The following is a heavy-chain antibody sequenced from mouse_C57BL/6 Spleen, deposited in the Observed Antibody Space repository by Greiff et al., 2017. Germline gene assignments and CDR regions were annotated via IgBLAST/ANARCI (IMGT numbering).Heavy chain of an antibody. CDR3: TRDNDGSLYYYAMDY. D-gene: IGHD2-3*01. CDR1: GFTFSSYA. CDR2: ISSGGDYI. V-gene: IGHV5-9-1*02. J-gene: IGHJ4*01. Sequence: EVKLQESGEGLVKPGGSLKLSCAASGFTFSSYAMSWVRQTPEKRLEWVAYISSGGDYIYYADTVKGRFTISRDNARNTLYLQMSSLKSEDTAMYYCTRDNDGSLYYYAMDYGGQGTSVTVSS.